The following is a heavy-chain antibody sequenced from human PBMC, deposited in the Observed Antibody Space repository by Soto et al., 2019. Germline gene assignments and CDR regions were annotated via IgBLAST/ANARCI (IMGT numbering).Heavy chain of an antibody. J-gene: IGHJ4*02. Sequence: EVHLVESGGGLVQSGGSLRLSCAASGFTFSSYWIHWVRQAPGKGLVWVSRIKGDEISTNYADSVKGRFTISRDNAKDTVFLQMCDLRAEDTAVYYCARGALGSYYNDYWGQGILVTVSS. CDR3: ARGALGSYYNDY. CDR1: GFTFSSYW. CDR2: IKGDEIST. V-gene: IGHV3-74*01. D-gene: IGHD3-10*01.